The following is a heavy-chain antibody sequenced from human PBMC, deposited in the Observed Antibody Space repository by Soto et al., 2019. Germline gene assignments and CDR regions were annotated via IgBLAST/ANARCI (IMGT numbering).Heavy chain of an antibody. Sequence: EVQLLASGGGLVQPGGSLRLSCAASGFTFSSYAMSWVRQAPGKGLEWVSAISGSGGSTYYADSVKGRFTISRDNSKNTLYLQMNSLRAEDTAVYYCATGPYYDYVWGSYRWWGQGTLVTVSS. D-gene: IGHD3-16*02. J-gene: IGHJ4*02. V-gene: IGHV3-23*01. CDR1: GFTFSSYA. CDR3: ATGPYYDYVWGSYRW. CDR2: ISGSGGST.